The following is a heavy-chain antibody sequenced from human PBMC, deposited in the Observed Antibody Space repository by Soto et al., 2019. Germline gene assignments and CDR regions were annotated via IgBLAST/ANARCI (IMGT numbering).Heavy chain of an antibody. V-gene: IGHV4-34*01. D-gene: IGHD2-15*01. J-gene: IGHJ6*03. CDR1: GGSFSGYY. CDR3: ARWTGYCSGGSCRPIDYYYYMDV. CDR2: INHSGST. Sequence: SETLSLTCAVYGGSFSGYYWSWIRQPPGKGLEWIGEINHSGSTNYNPSLKSRVTISVDTSKNKFSLKLSSVTAADTAVYYCARWTGYCSGGSCRPIDYYYYMDVWGKGTTVTVSS.